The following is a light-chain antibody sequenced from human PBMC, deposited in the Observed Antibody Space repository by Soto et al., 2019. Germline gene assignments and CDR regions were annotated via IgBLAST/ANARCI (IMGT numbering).Light chain of an antibody. J-gene: IGLJ1*01. CDR1: SSDVGAYNY. CDR3: TSYAVTYRFFYV. Sequence: QSVLTQPPSASGSPGQSVTISCTGTSSDVGAYNYVSWYQQLPGKAPKLIIYEVSKRPSGVPDRFSGSKSGNTASLTVSGLQAEDDSDYYCTSYAVTYRFFYVSVTGTKVTVL. CDR2: EVS. V-gene: IGLV2-8*01.